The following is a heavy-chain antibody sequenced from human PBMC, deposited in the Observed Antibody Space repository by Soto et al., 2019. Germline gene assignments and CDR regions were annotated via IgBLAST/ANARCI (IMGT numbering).Heavy chain of an antibody. CDR3: AKANYCSGGSCYLSYFGY. CDR2: IGGSGGST. V-gene: IGHV3-23*01. J-gene: IGHJ4*02. CDR1: GFTFSSYA. Sequence: PGGSLRLSCAASGFTFSSYAMSWVRQAPGKGLEWVSTIGGSGGSTYYANSVKGHVTISRDNSKNTLYLQMNNLRAEDTAIYYCAKANYCSGGSCYLSYFGYWGQGTLVTGSS. D-gene: IGHD2-15*01.